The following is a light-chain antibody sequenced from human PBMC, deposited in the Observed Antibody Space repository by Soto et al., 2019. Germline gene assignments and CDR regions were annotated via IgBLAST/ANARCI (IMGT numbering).Light chain of an antibody. CDR2: GNS. V-gene: IGLV1-40*01. J-gene: IGLJ3*02. CDR1: SSNIGADYD. Sequence: QSALTQPPSVSGAPGQRVTISCTGSSSNIGADYDVHWYQQLPGTAPKLLIYGNSNRPSGVPDRFSGSKSGTSASLAITGLQAEDEADYYCQSYDSSLSAVVFGGGIKLTVL. CDR3: QSYDSSLSAVV.